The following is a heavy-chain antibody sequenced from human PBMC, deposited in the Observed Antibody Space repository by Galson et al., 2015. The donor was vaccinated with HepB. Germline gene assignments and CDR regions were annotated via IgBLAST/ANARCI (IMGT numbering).Heavy chain of an antibody. J-gene: IGHJ4*02. CDR3: AKTRVEGLRLFEFYFDY. CDR2: ISYDGRNK. D-gene: IGHD5/OR15-5a*01. V-gene: IGHV3-30*18. Sequence: SLRLSCAASGFTFSGYGMHWVRQAPGKGLEWMAVISYDGRNKFYADSVKGRVTISRDNSKKTVSLLLNSLRVEDTAVYYCAKTRVEGLRLFEFYFDYWGQGTLVTVSS. CDR1: GFTFSGYG.